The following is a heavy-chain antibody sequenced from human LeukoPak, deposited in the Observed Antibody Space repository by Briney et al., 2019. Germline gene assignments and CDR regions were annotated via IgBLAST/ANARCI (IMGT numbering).Heavy chain of an antibody. J-gene: IGHJ4*02. Sequence: PSETLSLTCTVSGDSISSTTYWWGWIRQSPGKGPEWIGSMSYVGITSYNPSLKSRATISVDTSKNQFSLMLNSVTAADTAVYYCTRLPLDYSLDHWGQGTPVSVSS. CDR2: MSYVGIT. CDR1: GDSISSTTYW. D-gene: IGHD4-11*01. CDR3: TRLPLDYSLDH. V-gene: IGHV4-39*01.